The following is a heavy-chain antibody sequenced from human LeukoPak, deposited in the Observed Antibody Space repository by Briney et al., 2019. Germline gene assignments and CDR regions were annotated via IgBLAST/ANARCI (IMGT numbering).Heavy chain of an antibody. D-gene: IGHD3-22*01. CDR2: SKSETDGGTT. J-gene: IGHJ4*02. CDR3: TTEGHYYDSSGYYLTVDY. Sequence: GGPLRLSCAASGFTFGNAWMSCVSNAPGTVLDRIDRSKSETDGGTTDYAAPVKGRFTISRDDSKNTLYLQMNSLKTEDTAVYYCTTEGHYYDSSGYYLTVDYWGQGTLVTVSS. V-gene: IGHV3-15*01. CDR1: GFTFGNAW.